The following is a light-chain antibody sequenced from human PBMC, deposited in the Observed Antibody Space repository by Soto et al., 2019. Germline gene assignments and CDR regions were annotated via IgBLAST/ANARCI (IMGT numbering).Light chain of an antibody. CDR2: DAS. CDR1: QSVSRS. CDR3: QQRSNWPGT. V-gene: IGKV3-11*01. J-gene: IGKJ3*01. Sequence: EIVLTQSPATLSLSPGERAALSCRASQSVSRSLAWYQQKPGQAPRLLIYDASDRVTGIPARFSGGGSGTDFTLTISSLEPEDFAVYYCQQRSNWPGTFGPGTKVDIK.